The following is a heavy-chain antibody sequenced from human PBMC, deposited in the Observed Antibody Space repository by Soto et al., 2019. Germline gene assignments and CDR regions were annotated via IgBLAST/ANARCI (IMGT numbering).Heavy chain of an antibody. D-gene: IGHD2-21*02. CDR1: GGAIDSGGYY. Sequence: PSETLSLTCNVSGGAIDSGGYYWCWIRQHPGKGLEWIGYIYYSGSTYYNPSLKSRVSISIDTSKNQFSLELISVTAEDTAVYYCARDHLILPAHDFFYGSDVWGRGATVTVSS. CDR3: ARDHLILPAHDFFYGSDV. J-gene: IGHJ6*02. CDR2: IYYSGST. V-gene: IGHV4-31*03.